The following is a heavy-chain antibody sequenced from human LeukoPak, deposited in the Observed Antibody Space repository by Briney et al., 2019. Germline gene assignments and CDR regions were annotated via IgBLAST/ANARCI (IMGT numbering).Heavy chain of an antibody. J-gene: IGHJ5*02. V-gene: IGHV4-4*07. CDR1: GGSINIYY. CDR3: ARGPLTVTRGFDP. D-gene: IGHD4-17*01. Sequence: PSETLSLTCTVSGGSINIYYWSWIRQPAGKGLEWIGRIYTSGSTNYNPSLKSRVTMSVDTSKNQFSLKLGSVTAADTAIYYCARGPLTVTRGFDPWGQGTLVTVSS. CDR2: IYTSGST.